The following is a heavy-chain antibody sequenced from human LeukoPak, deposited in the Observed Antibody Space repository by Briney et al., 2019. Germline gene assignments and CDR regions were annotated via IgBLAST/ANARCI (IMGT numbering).Heavy chain of an antibody. CDR3: AKQLGYCSDGSCYFPY. CDR2: ISNNGGYT. D-gene: IGHD2-15*01. V-gene: IGHV3-23*01. Sequence: GGSLRLSCAASGFTFSGSAMSWVRQAPGKGLEWVSAISNNGGYTYYADSVQGRFTISRDNSKSTLCLQMNSLRAEDTAVYYCAKQLGYCSDGSCYFPYWGQGTLVTVSS. CDR1: GFTFSGSA. J-gene: IGHJ4*02.